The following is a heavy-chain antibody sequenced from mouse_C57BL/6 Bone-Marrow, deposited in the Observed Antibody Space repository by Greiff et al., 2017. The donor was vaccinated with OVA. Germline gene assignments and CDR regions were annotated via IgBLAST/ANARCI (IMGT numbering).Heavy chain of an antibody. CDR3: ARHSWAWFAY. D-gene: IGHD1-1*01. CDR2: ISSGGSYT. J-gene: IGHJ3*01. Sequence: VQLKESGGDLVKPGGSLQLSCAASGFTFSSYGMSWVRQTPDKRLEWVATISSGGSYTYYPDSVKGRFTISRDNAKNTLYLQMSSLKSEDTAMYYCARHSWAWFAYWGQGTLVTVSA. V-gene: IGHV5-6*01. CDR1: GFTFSSYG.